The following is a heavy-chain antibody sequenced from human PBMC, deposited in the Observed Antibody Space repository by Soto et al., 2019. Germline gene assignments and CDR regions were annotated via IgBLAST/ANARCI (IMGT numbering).Heavy chain of an antibody. J-gene: IGHJ4*02. CDR1: GGSISSGGYS. V-gene: IGHV4-30-2*01. CDR2: IYHSGST. Sequence: ASETLSLTRAVSGGSISSGGYSWSWIRQPPGKGLEWIGYIYHSGSTYYNPSLKSRVTISVDRSQNQFSLKLSSVTAADTAVYYCARGQVVAAQHWGQGTLVTVSS. CDR3: ARGQVVAAQH. D-gene: IGHD2-15*01.